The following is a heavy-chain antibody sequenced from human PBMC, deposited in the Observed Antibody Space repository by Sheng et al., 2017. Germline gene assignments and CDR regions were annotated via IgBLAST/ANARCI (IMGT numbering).Heavy chain of an antibody. CDR1: GFTFSHYS. CDR3: ARSPHLDY. Sequence: EVQFVESGGDFVQPGGSLRLSCAASGFTFSHYSMSWVRQAPGKGLEWVSGFNSGGIINYADSVKGRFTISRDNSKNTLDLQMNSLRLEDAAVYYCARSPHLDYWGQGTLVLVSS. J-gene: IGHJ4*02. CDR2: FNSGGII. V-gene: IGHV3-66*01.